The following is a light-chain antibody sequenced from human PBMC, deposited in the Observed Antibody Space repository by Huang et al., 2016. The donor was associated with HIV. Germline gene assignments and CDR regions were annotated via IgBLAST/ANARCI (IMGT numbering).Light chain of an antibody. CDR1: QRVSSN. CDR2: GAA. CDR3: QQYNNWPQAFT. Sequence: EIVMTQSPATLSVSPGERATLSCRASQRVSSNVAWYQQKPGPAPRLLSYGAATRATGIPARFSGSGSGTEFTLTSSSQQSEDFAVYYCQQYNNWPQAFTFGPGTKVDIK. J-gene: IGKJ3*01. V-gene: IGKV3-15*01.